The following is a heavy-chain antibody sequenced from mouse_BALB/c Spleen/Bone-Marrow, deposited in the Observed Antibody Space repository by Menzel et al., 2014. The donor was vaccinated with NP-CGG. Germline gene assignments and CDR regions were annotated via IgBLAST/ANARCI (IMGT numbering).Heavy chain of an antibody. J-gene: IGHJ3*01. CDR2: INNGGTYT. CDR1: GFTFSSYG. Sequence: EVKLMESGGDLVKPGGSLKLSCAASGFTFSSYGMSWVRQTPDERLEWVATINNGGTYTYYPDSVKGRFTISRDNAKNTLYLQMSSLKSEDTAMYYCALNWDSAYWGQGTLVTVSA. CDR3: ALNWDSAY. D-gene: IGHD4-1*02. V-gene: IGHV5-6*01.